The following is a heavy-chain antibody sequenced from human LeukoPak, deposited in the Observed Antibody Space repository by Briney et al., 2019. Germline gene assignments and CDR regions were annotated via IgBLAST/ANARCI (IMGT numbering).Heavy chain of an antibody. Sequence: GGSLRLSGAPSGFTFSSYGMHWVRQAPGKGLEWVAFIRYDGSNKYYADSVKGRFTISRDNSKNTLYLQMNSLRAEDTAVYYCAKVPLLPLVGYCSSTSCYPFDYWGQGTLVTVSS. J-gene: IGHJ4*02. CDR1: GFTFSSYG. CDR2: IRYDGSNK. CDR3: AKVPLLPLVGYCSSTSCYPFDY. V-gene: IGHV3-30*02. D-gene: IGHD2-2*03.